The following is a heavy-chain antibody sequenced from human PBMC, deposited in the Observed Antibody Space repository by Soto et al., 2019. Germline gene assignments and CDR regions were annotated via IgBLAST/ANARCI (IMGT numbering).Heavy chain of an antibody. V-gene: IGHV1-69*12. J-gene: IGHJ6*02. D-gene: IGHD2-2*01. CDR3: ATKEDNVLVPAADYYYYGMDV. Sequence: QVQLVQSGAELKKPGSSVKVSCRASGGAFSSYAISWVRQAPGQGLEWMGGIIPIFGTANYAKQVQGRVRITADESTSTAYMELSSMGSEDTAVYYCATKEDNVLVPAADYYYYGMDVWVQWATVTVSS. CDR1: GGAFSSYA. CDR2: IIPIFGTA.